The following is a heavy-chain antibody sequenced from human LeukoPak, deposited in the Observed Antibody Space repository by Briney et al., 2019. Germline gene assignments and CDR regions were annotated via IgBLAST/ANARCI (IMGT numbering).Heavy chain of an antibody. J-gene: IGHJ3*02. CDR2: IYSDGSRT. Sequence: QPGGSLRLSCAASGFTFSSYWMHWVRQGPGKGLVWVSRIYSDGSRTTYADSVKGRFTISGDNAKKSLYLQMNSLRAEDTAVYYCARARRPKWERDGYTSKESAFDIWGQGTMVTVS. CDR3: ARARRPKWERDGYTSKESAFDI. D-gene: IGHD5-24*01. V-gene: IGHV3-74*01. CDR1: GFTFSSYW.